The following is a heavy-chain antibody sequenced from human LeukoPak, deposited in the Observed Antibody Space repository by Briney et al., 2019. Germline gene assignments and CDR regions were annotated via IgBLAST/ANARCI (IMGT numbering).Heavy chain of an antibody. J-gene: IGHJ4*02. CDR3: VRDVSGSSYGDY. CDR1: GFPFSTYW. Sequence: GGPLRLPCAASGFPFSTYWMNWARQAPGKGLEWLANIKQDGSEKYYLDSVKGRFTISRDNAKNSLYLQMNSLRAEDTSVYYCVRDVSGSSYGDYWGQGTLVTVSS. V-gene: IGHV3-7*01. D-gene: IGHD5-18*01. CDR2: IKQDGSEK.